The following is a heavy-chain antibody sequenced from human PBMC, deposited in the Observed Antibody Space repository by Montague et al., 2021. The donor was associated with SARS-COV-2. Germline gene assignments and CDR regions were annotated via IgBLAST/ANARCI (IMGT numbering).Heavy chain of an antibody. V-gene: IGHV4-31*03. CDR3: ARNRGWGSRGAGYIDL. D-gene: IGHD7-27*01. Sequence: TLSLTCTVSGGSISGYNYYWTWIRQHTGKGREWVAYIYYTGSTYYNPSLQSRLRTSLDTSKNQFSLMLTSVTAADTAIYYCARNRGWGSRGAGYIDLWGRGTLVTVSS. CDR1: GGSISGYNYY. CDR2: IYYTGST. J-gene: IGHJ2*01.